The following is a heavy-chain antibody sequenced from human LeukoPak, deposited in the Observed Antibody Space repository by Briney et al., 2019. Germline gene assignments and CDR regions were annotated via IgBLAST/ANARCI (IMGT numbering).Heavy chain of an antibody. CDR2: IYTSGST. V-gene: IGHV4-61*02. CDR1: GGSISSGSYS. J-gene: IGHJ4*02. CDR3: AKDQGTRIQLWGYYFDY. Sequence: SETLSLTCTVSGGSISSGSYSWSWIRQPAGKGLEWIGRIYTSGSTNYNPSLKSRVTISVDTSKNQFSLKLSSVTAADTAVYYCAKDQGTRIQLWGYYFDYWGQGTLVTVSS. D-gene: IGHD5-18*01.